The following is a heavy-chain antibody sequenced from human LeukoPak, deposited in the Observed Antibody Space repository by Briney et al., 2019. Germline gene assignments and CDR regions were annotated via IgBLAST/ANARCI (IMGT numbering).Heavy chain of an antibody. CDR2: IYPGDSDT. D-gene: IGHD5-18*01. V-gene: IGHV5-51*01. J-gene: IGHJ4*02. Sequence: GESLKISCKGSGYSFTTYWIGWVRQMPGKGLEWMGIIYPGDSDTRYSPSFQGQATISADKSISTAYLQWSSLKASDTAMYYCARLGYSYGYGYYFDYWGQGTLVTVSS. CDR1: GYSFTTYW. CDR3: ARLGYSYGYGYYFDY.